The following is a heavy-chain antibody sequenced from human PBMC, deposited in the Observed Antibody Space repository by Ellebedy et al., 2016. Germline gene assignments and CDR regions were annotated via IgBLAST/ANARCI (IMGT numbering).Heavy chain of an antibody. CDR1: GFTFDDYA. CDR3: AKDISARIYYMDV. Sequence: SLKISCAASGFTFDDYAIHWVRQAPGKGLEWVSGISWNSGSIGYADSVKGRFTISRDNAKNSLYLQMNSLRTEDTALYYCAKDISARIYYMDVWGKGTTVTVSS. D-gene: IGHD2-15*01. V-gene: IGHV3-9*01. J-gene: IGHJ6*03. CDR2: ISWNSGSI.